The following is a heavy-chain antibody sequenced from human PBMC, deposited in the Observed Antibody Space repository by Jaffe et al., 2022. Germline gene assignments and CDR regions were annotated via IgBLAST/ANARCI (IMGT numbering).Heavy chain of an antibody. J-gene: IGHJ1*01. CDR2: IYTSGST. V-gene: IGHV4-61*02. CDR3: ARADDYYYGSGSYFLH. Sequence: QVQLQESGPGLVKPSQTLSLTCTVSGGSISSGSYYWSWIRQPAGKGLEWIGRIYTSGSTNYNPSLKSRVTISVDTSKNQFSLKLSSVTAADTAVYYCARADDYYYGSGSYFLHWGQGTLVTVSS. CDR1: GGSISSGSYY. D-gene: IGHD3-10*01.